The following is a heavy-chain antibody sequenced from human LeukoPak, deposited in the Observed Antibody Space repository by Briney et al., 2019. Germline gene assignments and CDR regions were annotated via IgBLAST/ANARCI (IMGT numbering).Heavy chain of an antibody. V-gene: IGHV4-59*12. CDR1: GGSISSYY. Sequence: SETLSLTCTVSGGSISSYYWSWIRQPPGKGLEWIAYIYHSGSTYYNPSLKSRVTISIDRSKNQFSLKLNSMTAADTAVYYCARGLPGLSGAVALDYWGQGTLVTVSS. D-gene: IGHD6-19*01. CDR3: ARGLPGLSGAVALDY. J-gene: IGHJ4*02. CDR2: IYHSGST.